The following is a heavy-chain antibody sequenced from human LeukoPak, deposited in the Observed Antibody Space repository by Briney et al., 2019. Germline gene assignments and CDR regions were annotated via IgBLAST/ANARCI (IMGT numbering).Heavy chain of an antibody. D-gene: IGHD3-10*01. J-gene: IGHJ5*02. CDR2: INHSGST. CDR1: GGSFSGYY. V-gene: IGHV4-34*01. CDR3: ERGLEDYGSGSYYNLHWFDP. Sequence: SETLCLTCAVYGGSFSGYYWSWIRQPPGKGLGWVGEINHSGSTNYTPSLKSPVTISVDMSKNKFSLKLSSVTAADTAVYYCERGLEDYGSGSYYNLHWFDPWGQGTLVTVSS.